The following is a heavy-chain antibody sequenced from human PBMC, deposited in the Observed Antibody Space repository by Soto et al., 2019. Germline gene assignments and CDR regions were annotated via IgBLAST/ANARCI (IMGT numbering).Heavy chain of an antibody. CDR2: IYYSGST. CDR1: VRSISSSRYY. CDR3: ARGFSAAAGKDSSGWYRRSYYYYLDV. Sequence: SETLSLTCTVSVRSISSSRYYWGWIRQPPGKGLEWIGRIYYSGSTYYNPSLKSRVTISVDTSKNRFSLKLSSVTAADTAVYYCARGFSAAAGKDSSGWYRRSYYYYLDVWGKGTTVTVSS. V-gene: IGHV4-39*07. J-gene: IGHJ6*03. D-gene: IGHD6-19*01.